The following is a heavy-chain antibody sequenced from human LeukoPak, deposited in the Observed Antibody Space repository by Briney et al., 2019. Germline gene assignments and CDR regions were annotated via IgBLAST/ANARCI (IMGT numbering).Heavy chain of an antibody. Sequence: PSETLSLTCTVSGGSISSYYWSWIRQPAGKGLEWIGRIYKSGSTNYSPSLKSRVTMSVDTSKNQFSLKLTSVTAADTAVYYCARGYYSTGWYSFDYWGQGTQVTVSS. CDR1: GGSISSYY. D-gene: IGHD6-19*01. J-gene: IGHJ4*02. V-gene: IGHV4-4*07. CDR3: ARGYYSTGWYSFDY. CDR2: IYKSGST.